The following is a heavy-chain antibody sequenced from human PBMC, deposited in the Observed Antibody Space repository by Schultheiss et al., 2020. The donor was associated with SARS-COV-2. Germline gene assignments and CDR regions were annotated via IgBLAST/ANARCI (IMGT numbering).Heavy chain of an antibody. V-gene: IGHV3-73*01. CDR2: IRSKARNYAT. Sequence: GGSLRLSCAGTGFMFSSYGMHWVRQAPGKGLEWVGRIRSKARNYATTYAASVKGRFIISRDESRNTSYLQMNSLKIEDTAVYYCTRNSTSSGWFDPWGQGTLVTVSS. J-gene: IGHJ5*02. CDR3: TRNSTSSGWFDP. D-gene: IGHD5-18*01. CDR1: GFMFSSYG.